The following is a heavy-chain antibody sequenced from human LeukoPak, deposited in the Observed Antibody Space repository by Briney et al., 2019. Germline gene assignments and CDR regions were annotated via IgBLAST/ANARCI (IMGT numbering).Heavy chain of an antibody. D-gene: IGHD1-14*01. V-gene: IGHV3-33*01. J-gene: IGHJ4*02. CDR2: IAYDGSRA. Sequence: GGSLRRSCAGAGFTFGGNGMHWFRQTPGKGLEWVAVIAYDGSRAFYDDSVMGRFTISRDKSKNTMSVQMDDLRAEDTAVYYCTRYNNDHFDYWGQGTLVTVSS. CDR1: GFTFGGNG. CDR3: TRYNNDHFDY.